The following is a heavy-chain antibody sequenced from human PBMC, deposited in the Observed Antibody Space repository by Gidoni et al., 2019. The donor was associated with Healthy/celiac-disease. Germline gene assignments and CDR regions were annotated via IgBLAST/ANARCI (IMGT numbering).Heavy chain of an antibody. J-gene: IGHJ1*01. D-gene: IGHD2-15*01. CDR1: GGTFSSYT. CDR3: ARDGYCSGGSCYPEYFQH. Sequence: QVQLVQSGAEVKKPGSSVKVSCKASGGTFSSYTISWVRQAPGQGLGWMGRIIPILGIANYAQKFQGRVTITADKSTSTAYMELSSLRSEDTAVYYCARDGYCSGGSCYPEYFQHWGQGTLVTVSS. V-gene: IGHV1-69*08. CDR2: IIPILGIA.